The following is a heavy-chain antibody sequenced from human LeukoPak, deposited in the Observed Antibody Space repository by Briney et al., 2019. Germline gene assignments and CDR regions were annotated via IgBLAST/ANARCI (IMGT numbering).Heavy chain of an antibody. CDR3: ARLNSGSSPRAPPVDY. D-gene: IGHD1-26*01. V-gene: IGHV1-2*02. J-gene: IGHJ4*02. CDR2: INPNSGGT. Sequence: GASVKVSCKASGYTFTGYYMHWVRQAPGQGLEWMGWINPNSGGTNYAQKFQGRVTMTRDTSISTAYMELSRLRSDDTAVYYCARLNSGSSPRAPPVDYWGQGTLVTVSS. CDR1: GYTFTGYY.